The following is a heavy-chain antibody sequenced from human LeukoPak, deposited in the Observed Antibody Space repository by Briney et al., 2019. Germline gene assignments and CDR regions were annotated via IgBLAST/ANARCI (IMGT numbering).Heavy chain of an antibody. Sequence: GESLRLSCAASGFTFSSYGMHWVRQAPGKGLEWVAVISYDGSNKYYADSVKGRFTISRDNSKNTLYLQMNSLRAEDTAVYYCANDGPFDYWGQGTLVTVSS. CDR1: GFTFSSYG. CDR3: ANDGPFDY. CDR2: ISYDGSNK. J-gene: IGHJ4*02. V-gene: IGHV3-30*18.